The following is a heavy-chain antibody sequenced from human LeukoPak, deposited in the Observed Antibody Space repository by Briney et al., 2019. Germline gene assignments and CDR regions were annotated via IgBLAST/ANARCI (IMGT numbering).Heavy chain of an antibody. CDR2: IYYSGST. D-gene: IGHD1-26*01. Sequence: SETLSLTCTVSGGSISSGDYYWSWIRQPPGKGLEWIGYIYYSGSTYYNPSLKSRVTISVDTSKNQFSLKLSSVTAADTAVYYCARVLLVGATTVDYWGQGTLVTVSS. CDR3: ARVLLVGATTVDY. CDR1: GGSISSGDYY. V-gene: IGHV4-30-4*01. J-gene: IGHJ4*02.